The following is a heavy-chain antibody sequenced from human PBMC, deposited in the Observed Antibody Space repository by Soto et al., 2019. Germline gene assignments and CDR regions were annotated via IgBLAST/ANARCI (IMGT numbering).Heavy chain of an antibody. J-gene: IGHJ6*02. CDR2: IIPILGTP. D-gene: IGHD4-4*01. CDR1: GGTFSSYA. V-gene: IGHV1-69*12. CDR3: ARQPTVTPYYYYGMDV. Sequence: QVQLVQSGAEVKKPGSSVKVSCKASGGTFSSYAISWVRQAPGQGLEWMGGIIPILGTPDYAQKFQGRVTITADESTSTAYMELSSLRSEDTAVYYCARQPTVTPYYYYGMDVWGQGTTVTVSS.